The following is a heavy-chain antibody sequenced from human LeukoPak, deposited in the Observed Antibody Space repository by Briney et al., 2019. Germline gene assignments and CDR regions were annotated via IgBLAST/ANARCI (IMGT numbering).Heavy chain of an antibody. CDR1: GYSFTSYW. Sequence: GESLKISCKGSGYSFTSYWIGWVRQMPGKGLEWMGIIYPGDSDTRYSPSFQGQVTISADKSISTAYLQWGSLKASVTAMYYCARALHCYGSGSQHYYYYYGMDVWGQGTTDTVSS. V-gene: IGHV5-51*01. D-gene: IGHD3-10*01. CDR3: ARALHCYGSGSQHYYYYYGMDV. J-gene: IGHJ6*02. CDR2: IYPGDSDT.